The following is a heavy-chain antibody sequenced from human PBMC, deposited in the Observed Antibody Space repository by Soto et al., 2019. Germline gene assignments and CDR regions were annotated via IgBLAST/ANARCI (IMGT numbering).Heavy chain of an antibody. CDR1: GGSISGGDYH. CDR2: IDDSAT. V-gene: IGHV4-30-4*01. D-gene: IGHD2-2*01. CDR3: AAGSCSSSGCYWFDP. J-gene: IGHJ5*02. Sequence: TSETLSLTCTVSGGSISGGDYHWSWIRQPPGKGLEWVGYIDDSATYHNPSLKSGVIISVDTSKNQFSLQLSSVTAADTAVYYCAAGSCSSSGCYWFDPWGQGTLVTVSS.